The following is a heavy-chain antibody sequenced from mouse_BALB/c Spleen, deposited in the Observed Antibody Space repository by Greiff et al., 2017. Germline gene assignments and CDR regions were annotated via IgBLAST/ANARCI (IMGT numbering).Heavy chain of an antibody. CDR2: IYPGSGST. V-gene: IGHV1-55*01. CDR3: ARDYDYDLYAMDY. J-gene: IGHJ4*01. CDR1: GYNFTSYW. Sequence: QVQLQQPGAELVKPGTSVKLSCKASGYNFTSYWINWVKLRPGQGLEWIGDIYPGSGSTNYNEKFKSKATLTVDTSSSTAYMQLSSLASEDSALYYCARDYDYDLYAMDYWGQGTSVTVSS. D-gene: IGHD2-4*01.